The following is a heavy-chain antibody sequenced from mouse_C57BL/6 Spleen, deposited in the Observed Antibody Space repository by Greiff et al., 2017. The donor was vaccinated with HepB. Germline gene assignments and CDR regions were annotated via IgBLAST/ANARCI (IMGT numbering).Heavy chain of an antibody. J-gene: IGHJ4*01. Sequence: VQLQQPGAELVMPGASVKLSCKASGYTFTSYWMHWVKQRPGQGLEWIGEIDPSDSYTNYNQKFKGKSTLTVDKSSSTAYMQLSSLTSEDSAVYYCARRDYDEASYAMDYWGQGTSVTVSS. CDR1: GYTFTSYW. V-gene: IGHV1-69*01. CDR2: IDPSDSYT. CDR3: ARRDYDEASYAMDY. D-gene: IGHD2-4*01.